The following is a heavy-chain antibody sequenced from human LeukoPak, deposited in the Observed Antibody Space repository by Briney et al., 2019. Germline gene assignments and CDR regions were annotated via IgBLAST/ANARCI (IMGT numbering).Heavy chain of an antibody. J-gene: IGHJ3*02. CDR1: GGSISSYS. CDR2: IYTSGST. V-gene: IGHV4-4*07. D-gene: IGHD2-15*01. CDR3: AKDKMGIRGDAFDI. Sequence: SETLSLTCTVSGGSISSYSWRWIRQPAGKGLEWIGRIYTSGSTNDNPSLKSPVPISVDKSKNQLSLELGSVTAADAAVYYCAKDKMGIRGDAFDIGGQGPMLTVS.